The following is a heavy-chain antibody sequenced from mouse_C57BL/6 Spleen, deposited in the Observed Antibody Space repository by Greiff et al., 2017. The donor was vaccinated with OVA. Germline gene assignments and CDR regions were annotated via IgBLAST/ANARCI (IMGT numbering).Heavy chain of an antibody. D-gene: IGHD1-1*01. Sequence: EVHLVESGGGLVKPGGSLKLSCAASGFTFSDYGMHWVRQAPEKGLEWVAYISSGSSTIYYADTVKGRFTISRDNAKNTLFLQMTSLRSEATAMYDCEGGGAYITVVPDSGGKGTTLKASA. CDR3: EGGGAYITVVPDS. V-gene: IGHV5-17*01. CDR1: GFTFSDYG. CDR2: ISSGSSTI. J-gene: IGHJ2*01.